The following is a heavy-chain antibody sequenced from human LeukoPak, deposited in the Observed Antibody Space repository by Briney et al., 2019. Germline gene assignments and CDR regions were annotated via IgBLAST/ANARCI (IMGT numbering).Heavy chain of an antibody. CDR1: GGSISTYC. Sequence: KPSEPLSLPCTVSGGSISTYCWSWIRQPPGKGLEWIGYIYYTGSTSYNPSLKSRVTMSLDASKNQFSLELNSVTPADTAVYYCARGGNYWPQWWFDPWGRGTLVSVSS. D-gene: IGHD1-26*01. CDR3: ARGGNYWPQWWFDP. V-gene: IGHV4-59*01. J-gene: IGHJ5*02. CDR2: IYYTGST.